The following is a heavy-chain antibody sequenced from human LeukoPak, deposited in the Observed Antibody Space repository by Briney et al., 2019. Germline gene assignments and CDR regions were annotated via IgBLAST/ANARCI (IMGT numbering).Heavy chain of an antibody. CDR2: IYYGGST. CDR3: ARARLGYCSSTSCPDYYYYYYMDV. J-gene: IGHJ6*03. D-gene: IGHD2-2*01. CDR1: AGSISSYY. Sequence: SETLSLTCTVSAGSISSYYWSWIRQPPGKGLEWLGYIYYGGSTNYNPSLKSRVTISVDTSKNQFSLKLSSVTAADTAVYYCARARLGYCSSTSCPDYYYYYYMDVWGKGTTVTISS. V-gene: IGHV4-59*01.